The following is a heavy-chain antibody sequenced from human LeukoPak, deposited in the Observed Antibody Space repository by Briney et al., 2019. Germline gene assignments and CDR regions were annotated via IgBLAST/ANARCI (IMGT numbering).Heavy chain of an antibody. D-gene: IGHD3-22*01. Sequence: ASVKVSCKASGYTFTGYYMHWVRQAPGQGLEWMGWINPNSGGTNYAQKFQGRVTMTRDTSISTAYMELSRLRSDDTAVYYCASESINYYDSSGYLDYWGQGTLVTVSS. CDR2: INPNSGGT. CDR1: GYTFTGYY. CDR3: ASESINYYDSSGYLDY. J-gene: IGHJ4*02. V-gene: IGHV1-2*02.